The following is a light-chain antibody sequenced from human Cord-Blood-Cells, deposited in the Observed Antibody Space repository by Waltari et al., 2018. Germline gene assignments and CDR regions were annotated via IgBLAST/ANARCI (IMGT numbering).Light chain of an antibody. Sequence: QSPLTQPASVSGSPGQSITISCTGTISDFGGYNHDHWYQQHPGKAPKLMIYDVSNRPSGVSNRFSGSKSGNTASLTISGLQAEDEADYYCSSYTSSSSYVFGTGTKVTVL. V-gene: IGLV2-14*01. CDR1: ISDFGGYNH. CDR3: SSYTSSSSYV. J-gene: IGLJ1*01. CDR2: DVS.